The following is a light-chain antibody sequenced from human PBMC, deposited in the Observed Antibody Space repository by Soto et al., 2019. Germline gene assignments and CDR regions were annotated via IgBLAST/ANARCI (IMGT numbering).Light chain of an antibody. Sequence: DIQMTQSPSTLSGSVGDRVTITCRASQTISSWLAWYQQKPGKAPKLLIYAASSLQSGVPSRFSGSGSGTEFTLTISSLQPDDFATYYCQQYNGYSTWKFGQGTKV. CDR1: QTISSW. CDR3: QQYNGYSTWK. J-gene: IGKJ1*01. CDR2: AAS. V-gene: IGKV1-5*01.